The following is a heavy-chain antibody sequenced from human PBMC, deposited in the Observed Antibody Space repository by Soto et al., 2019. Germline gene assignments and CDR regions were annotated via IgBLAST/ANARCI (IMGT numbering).Heavy chain of an antibody. V-gene: IGHV4-31*03. CDR1: GGSISSGGYY. Sequence: PSETLSLTCTVSGGSISSGGYYWSWIRQHPGKGLEWIGYIYYSGSTYYNPSLKSRVTISVDTSKNQFSLKLSSVTAADTAVDYCARTLHGDNVDDRGQRTLVTVSS. D-gene: IGHD4-17*01. J-gene: IGHJ4*02. CDR2: IYYSGST. CDR3: ARTLHGDNVDD.